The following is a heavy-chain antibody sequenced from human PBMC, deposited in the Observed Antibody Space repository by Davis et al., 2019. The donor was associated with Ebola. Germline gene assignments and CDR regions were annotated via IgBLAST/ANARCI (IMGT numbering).Heavy chain of an antibody. V-gene: IGHV3-30*04. CDR3: VRAVFHEVLDY. Sequence: PGGSLRLSCAASGFTFRNYAMHWVRQAPGKGLEWVAVVSHSQRETFYADSVKGRFTISRDNSENTLYLQMSSLTVDDTAVYYCVRAVFHEVLDYWGQGTPVTVSS. J-gene: IGHJ4*02. D-gene: IGHD3-3*01. CDR2: VSHSQRET. CDR1: GFTFRNYA.